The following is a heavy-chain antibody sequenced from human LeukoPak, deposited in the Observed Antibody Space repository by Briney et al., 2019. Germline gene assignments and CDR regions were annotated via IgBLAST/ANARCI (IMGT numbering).Heavy chain of an antibody. D-gene: IGHD4-17*01. CDR2: ISGSGGST. J-gene: IGHJ4*02. V-gene: IGHV3-23*01. Sequence: GGSLRLSCAASGFTFSSYAMSWVRQAPGKGLEWVSAISGSGGSTYYADSVKGRFTISRDNSKNTLYLQMNSLRAEDTAVYYCAKDLGYGDPAFTGLGYWGQGTLVTVSS. CDR1: GFTFSSYA. CDR3: AKDLGYGDPAFTGLGY.